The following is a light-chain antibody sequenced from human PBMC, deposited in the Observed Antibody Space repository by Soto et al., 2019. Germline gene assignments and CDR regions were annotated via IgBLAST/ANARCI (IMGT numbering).Light chain of an antibody. CDR1: QSVGGW. Sequence: EIVSTQSPATLSLSPGERATLSCRASQSVGGWLAWYQQKPGQPPRLLIYDVSNRATGIPARFSGSGSGTDFTLTISSLDPEDFAVYYCQQRHWPWTFGQGTTVEVK. CDR3: QQRHWPWT. CDR2: DVS. V-gene: IGKV3-11*01. J-gene: IGKJ1*01.